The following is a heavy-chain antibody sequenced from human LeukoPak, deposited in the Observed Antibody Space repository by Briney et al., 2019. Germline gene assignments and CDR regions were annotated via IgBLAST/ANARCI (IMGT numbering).Heavy chain of an antibody. CDR1: GYSFTSYW. J-gene: IGHJ6*03. Sequence: GESLKISCKGSGYSFTSYWIGWVRQMPGKGLEWMGIIYPGDSDTGYSPSFQGQVTISADKSISTAYLQWSSLKASDTAMYYCARLWEWLDLDYYYYYYMDVWGKGTTVTVSS. D-gene: IGHD3-3*01. V-gene: IGHV5-51*01. CDR3: ARLWEWLDLDYYYYYYMDV. CDR2: IYPGDSDT.